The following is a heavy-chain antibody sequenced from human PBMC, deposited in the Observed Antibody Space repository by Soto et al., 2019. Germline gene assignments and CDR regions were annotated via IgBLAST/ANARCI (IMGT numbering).Heavy chain of an antibody. D-gene: IGHD6-13*01. J-gene: IGHJ4*02. CDR1: GFTFSTYG. V-gene: IGHV3-30*18. CDR2: MSYDGTKE. Sequence: GGSLRLSCAASGFTFSTYGMHWVRQAPGKGLEWVAAMSYDGTKEYYVDSVKGRFTISRDNSRNTLFLQLNSLRDEDTAVYYCAKEYGSTWIDHWGQGTLVTVPQ. CDR3: AKEYGSTWIDH.